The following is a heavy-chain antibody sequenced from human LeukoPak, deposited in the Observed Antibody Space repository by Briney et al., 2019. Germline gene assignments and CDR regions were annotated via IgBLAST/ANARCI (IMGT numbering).Heavy chain of an antibody. J-gene: IGHJ4*02. Sequence: SETLSLTCGVYGGSFSNYYWSWIRQPPGKGLEWIGEINHSGSTKYNPSLKSPVTISVDTSKNQFSLKLSSVTAADTAVYYCARRDVDIVATIRGDYWGQGTPVTVSS. CDR2: INHSGST. V-gene: IGHV4-34*01. CDR3: ARRDVDIVATIRGDY. D-gene: IGHD5-12*01. CDR1: GGSFSNYY.